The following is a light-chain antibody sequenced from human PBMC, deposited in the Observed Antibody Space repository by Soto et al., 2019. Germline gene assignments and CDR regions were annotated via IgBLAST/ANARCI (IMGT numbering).Light chain of an antibody. J-gene: IGKJ5*01. V-gene: IGKV3D-15*01. CDR1: QSVSSN. Sequence: MTQAPATLSVSPWERATLSCRASQSVSSNLAWYQQKPGQAPRLLIYGASTRATGIPARFSGSGSGTEFTLTISSLQSEDFAVYYCQQYNNWPPSITFGQGTRLEIK. CDR3: QQYNNWPPSIT. CDR2: GAS.